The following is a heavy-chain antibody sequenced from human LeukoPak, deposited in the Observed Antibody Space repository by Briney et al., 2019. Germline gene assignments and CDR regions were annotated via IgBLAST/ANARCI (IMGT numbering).Heavy chain of an antibody. CDR3: ARYVGQIINMVLAGYSFDS. V-gene: IGHV4-39*07. D-gene: IGHD3-10*01. J-gene: IGHJ4*02. CDR2: IYYSGSP. CDR1: GGSISSSSYY. Sequence: PSETLSLTCTVSGGSISSSSYYWGWIRQPPGKGLEWIGSIYYSGSPYYNPSLKSRVTISVDTSKNQFSLKVNSVTAADTDVYYCARYVGQIINMVLAGYSFDSWGQGTLVTVSS.